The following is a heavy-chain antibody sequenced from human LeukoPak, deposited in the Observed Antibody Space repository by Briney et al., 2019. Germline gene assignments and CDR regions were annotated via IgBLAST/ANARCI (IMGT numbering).Heavy chain of an antibody. CDR2: ISGSGGST. CDR3: AKDEIAARSPYYFDY. Sequence: GGSLRLSCAASGFTFSSYAMSWVRQAPGKGLEWVSAISGSGGSTYYADSVKGRFTISRDNSKNPLYLQMNSLRAEDTAVYYCAKDEIAARSPYYFDYWGQGTLVTVSS. CDR1: GFTFSSYA. D-gene: IGHD6-13*01. J-gene: IGHJ4*02. V-gene: IGHV3-23*01.